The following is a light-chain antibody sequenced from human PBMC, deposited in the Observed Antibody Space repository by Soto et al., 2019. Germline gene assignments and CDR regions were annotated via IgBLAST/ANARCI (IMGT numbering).Light chain of an antibody. V-gene: IGKV1-39*01. Sequence: DIQLTQSPSSLSASVEDRVTISCRASQSISSYLNWYQQKPGKAPELLIYGISTLQKGVPSRFSGSGSGTDFILTINSLQPEDFATYYCQQSYRIPRTFGQGTRLEIK. CDR2: GIS. CDR3: QQSYRIPRT. J-gene: IGKJ5*01. CDR1: QSISSY.